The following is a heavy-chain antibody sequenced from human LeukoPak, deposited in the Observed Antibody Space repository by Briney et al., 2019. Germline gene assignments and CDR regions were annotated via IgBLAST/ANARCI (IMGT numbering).Heavy chain of an antibody. V-gene: IGHV4-39*01. CDR1: GGSISSSSYY. J-gene: IGHJ4*02. CDR2: VYYSGST. CDR3: ARRVGYCSSTSCSYYFDY. D-gene: IGHD2-2*01. Sequence: KPSETLSLTCTVSGGSISSSSYYWGWIRQPPGKGLEWIGSVYYSGSTYYNPSLKSRVTISVDTSKNQFSLKLSSVTAADTAVYYCARRVGYCSSTSCSYYFDYWGQGTLVTVSS.